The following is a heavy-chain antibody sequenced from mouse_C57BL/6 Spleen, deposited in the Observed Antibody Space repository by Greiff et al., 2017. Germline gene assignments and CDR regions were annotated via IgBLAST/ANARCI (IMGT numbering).Heavy chain of an antibody. V-gene: IGHV10-1*01. D-gene: IGHD2-4*01. Sequence: EVKLVESGGGLVQPKGSLKLSCAASGFSFNTYAMNWVRQAPGKGLEWVARIRSKSNNYATYYADSVKDRFTISRDDSESMLYLQMNNLKTEDTAMYYCVRQGDYLIYAMDYWGQGTSVTVSS. CDR3: VRQGDYLIYAMDY. J-gene: IGHJ4*01. CDR1: GFSFNTYA. CDR2: IRSKSNNYAT.